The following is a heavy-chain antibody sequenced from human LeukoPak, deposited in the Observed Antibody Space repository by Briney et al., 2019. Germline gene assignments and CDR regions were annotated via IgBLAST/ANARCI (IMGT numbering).Heavy chain of an antibody. D-gene: IGHD3-3*01. V-gene: IGHV3-30*02. Sequence: GGSLRLSCAASGFTFSSYGMHWVRQAPGKGLEWVAFIRYDGSNKYYADSVKGRSTISRDNSKNTLYLQMNSLRAEDTAVYYCAKDSPVEWLFDYWGQGTLVTVSS. CDR2: IRYDGSNK. J-gene: IGHJ4*02. CDR3: AKDSPVEWLFDY. CDR1: GFTFSSYG.